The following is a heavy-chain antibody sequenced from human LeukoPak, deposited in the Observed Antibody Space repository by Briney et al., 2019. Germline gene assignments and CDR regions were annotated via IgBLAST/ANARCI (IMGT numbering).Heavy chain of an antibody. Sequence: ASVKVSCKASGYTFTSYGISWVRQAPGQGLEWMGWISAYNGNTNYAQKFQGRVTMTRDTSISTAYMELSRLRSDDTAVYYCARDGPLGDYDSSGINFDYWGQGTLVTVSS. CDR3: ARDGPLGDYDSSGINFDY. CDR2: ISAYNGNT. CDR1: GYTFTSYG. V-gene: IGHV1-18*01. J-gene: IGHJ4*02. D-gene: IGHD3-22*01.